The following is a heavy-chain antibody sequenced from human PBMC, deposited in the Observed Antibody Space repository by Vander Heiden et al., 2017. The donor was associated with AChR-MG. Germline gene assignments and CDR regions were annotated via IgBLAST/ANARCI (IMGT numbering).Heavy chain of an antibody. CDR3: PPMFGSGTDIRWFDP. D-gene: IGHD3-10*01. V-gene: IGHV2-5*02. Sequence: QITLKESGLTLVRLTQTLTLTCTFTGFSLRTSGVGVGWIRQPPGKALEWLALIYWDDNKRYNPSLKSRLTITKDTSKNQVVLTMTNMDPVDTATYYCPPMFGSGTDIRWFDPWGQGRLVAVSS. CDR2: IYWDDNK. CDR1: GFSLRTSGVG. J-gene: IGHJ5*02.